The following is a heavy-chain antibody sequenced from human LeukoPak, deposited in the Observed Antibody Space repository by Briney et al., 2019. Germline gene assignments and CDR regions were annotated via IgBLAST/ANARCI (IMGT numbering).Heavy chain of an antibody. CDR1: GYTFTSYG. CDR3: ARDPTYYDYVWGSFDP. D-gene: IGHD3-16*01. V-gene: IGHV1-18*01. J-gene: IGHJ5*02. Sequence: GASVKVSCKASGYTFTSYGISWVRQAPGQGLEWMGWISAYNGNTNYAQKLQGRVTMTTDTSTSTAYMELRSLRSDDTAVYYCARDPTYYDYVWGSFDPWGQGSPVTVSS. CDR2: ISAYNGNT.